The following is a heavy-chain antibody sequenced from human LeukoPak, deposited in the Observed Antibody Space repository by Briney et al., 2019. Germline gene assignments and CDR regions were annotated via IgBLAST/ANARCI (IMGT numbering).Heavy chain of an antibody. V-gene: IGHV3-23*01. D-gene: IGHD6-13*01. Sequence: GGSLRLSCAASGFTFSSYAMSWVRQAPGKGLEWVSAISGSGGSTYYADSVKGRFTISRDNSKNTLYLQMNSLRAEDTAVYYCAKGVAAAGNGQNFDYWGQGTLVTVSS. J-gene: IGHJ4*02. CDR3: AKGVAAAGNGQNFDY. CDR1: GFTFSSYA. CDR2: ISGSGGST.